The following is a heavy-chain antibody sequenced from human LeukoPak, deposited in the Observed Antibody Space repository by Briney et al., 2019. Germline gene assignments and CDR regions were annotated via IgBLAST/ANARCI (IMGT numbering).Heavy chain of an antibody. D-gene: IGHD3-3*01. CDR2: IRSKAYGGTT. Sequence: GGSLRLSCTASGFTFGDYAMSWVRQAPGKGLEWVGFIRSKAYGGTTEYAASVKGRFTISRDDSKSIAYLQMNSLKTEDTAVYYCTRKPPSDDFWSGYYYDYWGQGTLVTVSS. V-gene: IGHV3-49*04. CDR3: TRKPPSDDFWSGYYYDY. J-gene: IGHJ4*02. CDR1: GFTFGDYA.